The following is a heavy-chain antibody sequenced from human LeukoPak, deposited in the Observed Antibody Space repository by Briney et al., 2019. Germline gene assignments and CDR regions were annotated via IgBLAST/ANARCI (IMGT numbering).Heavy chain of an antibody. D-gene: IGHD3-10*01. V-gene: IGHV1-69*13. J-gene: IGHJ6*04. CDR1: GGTFSSYA. Sequence: SVRVSCKASGGTFSSYAISWVRQAPGQGLEWMGGIIPIFGTANYAQKFQGRVTITADESTSTAYMELSSLRSEDTAVYYCAREITMVRGKSDYYYYYGMDVWGKGTTVTVSS. CDR2: IIPIFGTA. CDR3: AREITMVRGKSDYYYYYGMDV.